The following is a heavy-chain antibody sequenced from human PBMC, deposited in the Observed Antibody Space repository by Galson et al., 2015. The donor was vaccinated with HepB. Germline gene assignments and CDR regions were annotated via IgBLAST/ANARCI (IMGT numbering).Heavy chain of an antibody. D-gene: IGHD2-2*01. Sequence: TLSLTCAVYGGSFSGYYWSWIRQPPGKGLEWIGEVNHSGSTKYNPSLESRVTISVDTSKNQFSLNLRSVTAADTAVYYCARVDNSCFEYWGQGILVTVSS. V-gene: IGHV4-34*01. CDR3: ARVDNSCFEY. CDR2: VNHSGST. CDR1: GGSFSGYY. J-gene: IGHJ4*02.